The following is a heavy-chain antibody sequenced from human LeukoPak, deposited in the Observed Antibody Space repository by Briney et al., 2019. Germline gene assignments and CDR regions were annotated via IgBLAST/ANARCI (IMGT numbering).Heavy chain of an antibody. D-gene: IGHD3-3*01. V-gene: IGHV3-21*01. CDR2: ISSSSSYI. J-gene: IGHJ4*02. Sequence: PGGSLRLSCAASGFTFSSYSMNWVRQAPGKGLEWVSSISSSSSYIYYADSVKGRFTISRDNAKNSLYLQMNSLRAEDTAVYYCARNDYYDFWSGYYDYWGQGTLVTVSS. CDR1: GFTFSSYS. CDR3: ARNDYYDFWSGYYDY.